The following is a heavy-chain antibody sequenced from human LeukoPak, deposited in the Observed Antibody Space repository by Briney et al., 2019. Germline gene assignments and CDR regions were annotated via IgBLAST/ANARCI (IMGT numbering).Heavy chain of an antibody. CDR1: GFTFSSYW. Sequence: PGGSLRLSCAASGFTFSSYWMSWVRQAPGKGLEGVANIKQDGSEKYYVDSVKGRFTISRDNAKNSLYLQMNSLRAEDTAVCYCAREGRKDYGDLFDYWGQGTLVTVSS. J-gene: IGHJ4*02. D-gene: IGHD4-17*01. CDR3: AREGRKDYGDLFDY. CDR2: IKQDGSEK. V-gene: IGHV3-7*01.